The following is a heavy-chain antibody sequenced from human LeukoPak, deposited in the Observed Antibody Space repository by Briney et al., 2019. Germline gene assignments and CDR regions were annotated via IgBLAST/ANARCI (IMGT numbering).Heavy chain of an antibody. CDR1: GYTFTSYY. V-gene: IGHV1-46*01. D-gene: IGHD1-26*01. CDR2: INPSGGST. J-gene: IGHJ4*02. CDR3: ARDSGSYRYLESFDY. Sequence: GASVKVSCKASGYTFTSYYMHWVRQAPGQGLEWMGIINPSGGSTSYAQKFQGRVTMTRDTSTSTVYMELSSLRSEDTAVYYCARDSGSYRYLESFDYWGQGTLVTVYS.